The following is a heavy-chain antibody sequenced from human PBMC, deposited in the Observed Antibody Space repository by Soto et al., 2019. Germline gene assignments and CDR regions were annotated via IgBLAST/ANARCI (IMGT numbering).Heavy chain of an antibody. J-gene: IGHJ4*02. CDR3: ARSYSGGHAGVDY. Sequence: QVQLQQWGAGLLKPSETLSLTCAVYGGSFSGYYWSWIRQPPGKGLEWIGEINHSGSTNYNPSLQSRGTMAVDTSKSQFSLELGSVSAADTAVYYCARSYSGGHAGVDYWGQGTLVTVSS. CDR1: GGSFSGYY. CDR2: INHSGST. D-gene: IGHD6-19*01. V-gene: IGHV4-34*01.